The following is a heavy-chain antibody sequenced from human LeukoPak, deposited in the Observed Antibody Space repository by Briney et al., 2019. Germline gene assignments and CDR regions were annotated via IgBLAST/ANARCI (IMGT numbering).Heavy chain of an antibody. CDR2: IHYSGST. V-gene: IGHV4-59*08. D-gene: IGHD5-18*01. J-gene: IGHJ5*02. CDR3: ARRASYGPES. Sequence: SETLSLTCTVSGGSISSYYWTWIRQPPGKGLEWIGYIHYSGSTNYNPSLTSRVTISVDTSKNQFSLRLSSVTAADSAVYYCARRASYGPESWGQGTLVTVSS. CDR1: GGSISSYY.